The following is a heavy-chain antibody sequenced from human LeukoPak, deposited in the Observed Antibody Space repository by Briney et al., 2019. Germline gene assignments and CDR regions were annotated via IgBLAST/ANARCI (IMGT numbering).Heavy chain of an antibody. D-gene: IGHD4-17*01. CDR1: GDIVSSNRAA. J-gene: IGHJ4*02. CDR2: TYYRSKWYN. Sequence: SQTLSLTCAISGDIVSSNRAAWNWIRQSPSRGLEWLGRTYYRSKWYNDYAVSVKSRITINPDTSKNQFSLQLNPLTPEDTAVYYCARERTTQPVDYFDYWGQGTLVTVSS. V-gene: IGHV6-1*01. CDR3: ARERTTQPVDYFDY.